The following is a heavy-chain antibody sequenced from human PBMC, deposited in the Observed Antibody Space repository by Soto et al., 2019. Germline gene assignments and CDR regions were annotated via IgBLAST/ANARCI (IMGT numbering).Heavy chain of an antibody. D-gene: IGHD6-13*01. CDR1: GFTFSDYY. CDR3: ARDFGRYKRQQLVRGGFDP. Sequence: QVQLVESGGGLVKPGGSLRLSCAASGFTFSDYYMSWIRQAPGKGLEWVSYISSSGSTIYYADSVKGRFTISRDNAKNSLYLEMNSLRAEDTAVYYCARDFGRYKRQQLVRGGFDPWGQGTLVTVSS. V-gene: IGHV3-11*01. CDR2: ISSSGSTI. J-gene: IGHJ5*02.